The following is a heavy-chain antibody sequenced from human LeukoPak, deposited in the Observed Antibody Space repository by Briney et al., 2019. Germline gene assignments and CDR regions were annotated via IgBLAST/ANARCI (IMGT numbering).Heavy chain of an antibody. V-gene: IGHV3-30*04. Sequence: PGGSLRLSCAASGFTFSSYAVHWVRQAPGKGLEWVAVISYDGSNKYYADSVKGRFTISRDNSKNTLYLQMNSLRAEDTAVYYCARDRSIAAGGAFDYWGQGTLVTVSS. CDR3: ARDRSIAAGGAFDY. CDR2: ISYDGSNK. CDR1: GFTFSSYA. D-gene: IGHD6-13*01. J-gene: IGHJ4*02.